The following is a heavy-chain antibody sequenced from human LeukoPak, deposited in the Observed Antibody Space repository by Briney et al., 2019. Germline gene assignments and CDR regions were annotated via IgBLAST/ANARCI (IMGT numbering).Heavy chain of an antibody. V-gene: IGHV1-18*01. CDR1: GYTFTSYG. J-gene: IGHJ5*02. CDR3: ARDMEEVVATNWFDP. D-gene: IGHD2-15*01. CDR2: ISAYNGNT. Sequence: GASVKVSCKACGYTFTSYGISYVRQGPGQGLEWMGGISAYNGNTNYAQKLQGRVTMTTDTSTSTAYMELRSLRSDDTAVYYCARDMEEVVATNWFDPWGQGTLVTVSS.